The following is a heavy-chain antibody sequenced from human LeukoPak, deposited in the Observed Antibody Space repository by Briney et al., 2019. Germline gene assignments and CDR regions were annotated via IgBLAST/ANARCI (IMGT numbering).Heavy chain of an antibody. CDR1: GYTFTGYY. J-gene: IGHJ3*02. D-gene: IGHD5-24*01. CDR3: ARTPVLGWLQFGNAFDI. V-gene: IGHV1-2*02. Sequence: ASVKVSCKASGYTFTGYYMHWVRQAPGHGLEWMGWINPNSGGTNYAQKFQGRVTMTRDTSISTAYMELSRLRSDDTAVYYCARTPVLGWLQFGNAFDIWGQGTMVTVSS. CDR2: INPNSGGT.